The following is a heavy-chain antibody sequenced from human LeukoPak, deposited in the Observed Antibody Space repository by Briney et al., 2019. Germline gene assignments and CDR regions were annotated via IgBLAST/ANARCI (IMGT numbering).Heavy chain of an antibody. V-gene: IGHV4-39*07. Sequence: SETLSLTCTVSGGSISNYYWGWIRQPPGKGLEWIGNIFYSGSTYYSPSLKSRVTISLDTSRNQFSLKLSSVTAADTAVYYCARGRAWGYSYGRKFDYWGQGTLVTVSS. CDR3: ARGRAWGYSYGRKFDY. D-gene: IGHD5-18*01. J-gene: IGHJ4*02. CDR1: GGSISNYY. CDR2: IFYSGST.